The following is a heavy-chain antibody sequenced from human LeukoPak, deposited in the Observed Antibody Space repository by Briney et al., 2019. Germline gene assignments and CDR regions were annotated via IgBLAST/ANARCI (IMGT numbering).Heavy chain of an antibody. CDR1: GFTFSSYA. Sequence: GRSLRLSCAASGFTFSSYAMHWVRQAPGKGLEWVAVISYDGSNKYYADSVKGRFTISRDNSKNTLYLQMNSLRAEDTAVYYCAKGSIAVAGTFGPILDYWGQGTLVTVSS. V-gene: IGHV3-30-3*01. D-gene: IGHD6-19*01. CDR2: ISYDGSNK. CDR3: AKGSIAVAGTFGPILDY. J-gene: IGHJ4*02.